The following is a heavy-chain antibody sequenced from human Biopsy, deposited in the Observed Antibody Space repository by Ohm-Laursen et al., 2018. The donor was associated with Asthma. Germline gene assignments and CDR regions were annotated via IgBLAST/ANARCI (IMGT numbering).Heavy chain of an antibody. Sequence: SSVKVSCKVSGYSLTDLSMHWVRQAPGQGLEWMGGHDHEEGGTVNARRFQGRVTVTEDTSTDTAYMELSSLSSDDTAVYYCASDFPKDYVRYNFQFWGQGTLVTVSS. CDR2: HDHEEGGT. CDR1: GYSLTDLS. V-gene: IGHV1-24*01. CDR3: ASDFPKDYVRYNFQF. J-gene: IGHJ4*02. D-gene: IGHD4-17*01.